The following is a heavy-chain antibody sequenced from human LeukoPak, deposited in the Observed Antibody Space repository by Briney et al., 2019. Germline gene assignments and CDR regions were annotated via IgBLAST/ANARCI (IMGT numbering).Heavy chain of an antibody. V-gene: IGHV1-2*02. CDR2: INPNSGGA. Sequence: GASVKVSCKASGYTFTCYYMHWVRQAPGQGLEWMGWINPNSGGANYAQKFQGRVTMTRDSSISTAYMELSRLRSDDTAVYYCARVIVGATGVDYWGQGTLVTVSS. CDR1: GYTFTCYY. CDR3: ARVIVGATGVDY. J-gene: IGHJ4*02. D-gene: IGHD1-26*01.